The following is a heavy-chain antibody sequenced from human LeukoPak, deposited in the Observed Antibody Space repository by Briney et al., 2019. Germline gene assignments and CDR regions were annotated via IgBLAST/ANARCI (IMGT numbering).Heavy chain of an antibody. CDR3: AITVAGPIDY. CDR1: GFTFSIYS. D-gene: IGHD6-19*01. V-gene: IGHV3-23*01. J-gene: IGHJ4*02. CDR2: ISGSGGST. Sequence: GGSLRLSCAASGFTFSIYSMNWVRQAPGKGLEWVPAISGSGGSTYYADSVKGRFTISRDNSKNTLYLQMNSLRAEDTAVYYCAITVAGPIDYWGQGTLVTVSS.